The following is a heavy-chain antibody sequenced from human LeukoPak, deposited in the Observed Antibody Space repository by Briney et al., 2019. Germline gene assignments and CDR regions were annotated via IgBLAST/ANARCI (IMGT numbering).Heavy chain of an antibody. Sequence: GGSLRLSCAASGFTFSSYGMHWVRQAPGKGLEWVADIWYDGSNKYYADSVKGRFTISRDNSKNTLYLQMNSLRAEDTAVYYCARDRKDYYDSSGYYFAPGDWGQGTLVTVSS. CDR1: GFTFSSYG. V-gene: IGHV3-33*01. CDR2: IWYDGSNK. J-gene: IGHJ4*02. CDR3: ARDRKDYYDSSGYYFAPGD. D-gene: IGHD3-22*01.